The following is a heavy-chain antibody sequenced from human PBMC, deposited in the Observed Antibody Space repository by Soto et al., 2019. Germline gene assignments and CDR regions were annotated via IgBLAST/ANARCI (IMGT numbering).Heavy chain of an antibody. CDR1: GGSISRGGYY. V-gene: IGHV4-31*03. Sequence: SETLSLTCSVSGGSISRGGYYWSWIRQHPGEGLEYIGYIYETGATYYKPSLKSRVSTSADTSKNQFSLKLSSVTGADTAVYFCARIAVPGASYWGQGTLVTVSS. J-gene: IGHJ4*02. D-gene: IGHD7-27*01. CDR3: ARIAVPGASY. CDR2: IYETGAT.